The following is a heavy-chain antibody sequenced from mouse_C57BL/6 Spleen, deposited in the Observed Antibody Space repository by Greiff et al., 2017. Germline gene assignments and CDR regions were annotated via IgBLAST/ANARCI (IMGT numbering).Heavy chain of an antibody. CDR1: GYNIKNTY. Sequence: EVQLQQSVAELVRPGASVKLSCKASGYNIKNTYMPWVKQRPEQGLEWIGRIDPANGNTKYYPKFQGKATITADTSSNTAYLQLSSLTSEDTAIYYCALEGYGTRFDYWGQGTTLTVSS. CDR3: ALEGYGTRFDY. D-gene: IGHD2-3*01. CDR2: IDPANGNT. J-gene: IGHJ2*01. V-gene: IGHV14-3*01.